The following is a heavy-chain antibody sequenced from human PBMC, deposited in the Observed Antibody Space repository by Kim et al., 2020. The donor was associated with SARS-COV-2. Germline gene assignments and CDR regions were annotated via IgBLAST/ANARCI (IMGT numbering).Heavy chain of an antibody. J-gene: IGHJ4*02. CDR3: ASTYYYGSGADY. Sequence: YADSVKGRFTISRDNSKNTLYLQMNSLRAEDTAVYYCASTYYYGSGADYWGQGTLVTVSS. D-gene: IGHD3-10*01. V-gene: IGHV3-66*01.